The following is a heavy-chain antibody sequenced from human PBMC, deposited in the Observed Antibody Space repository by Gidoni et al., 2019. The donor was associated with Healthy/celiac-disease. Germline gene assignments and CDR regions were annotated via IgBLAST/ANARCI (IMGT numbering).Heavy chain of an antibody. CDR3: ARDLRGDIVVVPAANDNWFDP. V-gene: IGHV1-46*03. J-gene: IGHJ5*02. CDR1: GYTFTSYY. D-gene: IGHD2-2*01. Sequence: QVQLVQSGAEVKKPGASVKVSCKASGYTFTSYYMHWVRQAPGQGLEWMGIINPIGGSTSYAQKFQGRVTMTRDTSTSTVYMELSSLRSEDTAVYYCARDLRGDIVVVPAANDNWFDPWGQGTLVTVSS. CDR2: INPIGGST.